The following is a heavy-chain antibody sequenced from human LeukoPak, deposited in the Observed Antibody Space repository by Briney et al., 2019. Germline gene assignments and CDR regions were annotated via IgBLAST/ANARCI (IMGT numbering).Heavy chain of an antibody. V-gene: IGHV4-34*01. J-gene: IGHJ5*02. D-gene: IGHD3-10*01. CDR3: ARHSQFLYYYGSGSGYVWFDP. CDR2: INHSGST. Sequence: SETLSLTCTVSGGSISSYYWSWIRQPPGKGLEWIGEINHSGSTNYNPSLKSRVTISVDTSKNQFSLKLSSVTAADTAVYYCARHSQFLYYYGSGSGYVWFDPWGQGTLVTVSS. CDR1: GGSISSYY.